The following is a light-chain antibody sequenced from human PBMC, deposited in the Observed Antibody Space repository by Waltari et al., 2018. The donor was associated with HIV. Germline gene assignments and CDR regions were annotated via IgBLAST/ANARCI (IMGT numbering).Light chain of an antibody. Sequence: QSALTQPASVSGSPGQSIIISCTGTSSDVGGYNYVSWYQQHPGKAPKPIIFDVGNRPSGVSNRFSGSKSGNTASLTISGLQTEDEADYYCNSYTSTTTRWLFGGGTRLTVL. CDR1: SSDVGGYNY. CDR2: DVG. CDR3: NSYTSTTTRWL. J-gene: IGLJ3*02. V-gene: IGLV2-14*03.